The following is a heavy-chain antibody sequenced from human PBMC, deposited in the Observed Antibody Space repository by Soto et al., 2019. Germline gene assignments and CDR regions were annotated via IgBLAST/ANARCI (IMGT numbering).Heavy chain of an antibody. D-gene: IGHD4-17*01. CDR3: AKDPTHLTTVNNGMDV. CDR2: ISGSGGST. CDR1: GFTFSSYA. V-gene: IGHV3-23*01. Sequence: PGGSLRLSCAASGFTFSSYAMSWVRQAPGKGLEWVSAISGSGGSTYYADSVKGRFTISRDNSKNTLYLQMNSLRAEDTAVYYCAKDPTHLTTVNNGMDVWGQGTTVTVSS. J-gene: IGHJ6*02.